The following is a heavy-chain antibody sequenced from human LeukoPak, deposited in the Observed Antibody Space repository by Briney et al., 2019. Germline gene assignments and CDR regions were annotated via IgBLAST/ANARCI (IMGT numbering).Heavy chain of an antibody. CDR3: AKGSHIRAFDI. D-gene: IGHD2-2*02. Sequence: GGSLRLSCAASGFTFNIYGMHWVRQAPGKGLEWVAFIRCDGSNKYYADSVKGRFTISRDNSKNTLYLQMNSLRAEDTAVYYCAKGSHIRAFDIWGQGTMVTVSS. V-gene: IGHV3-30*02. CDR1: GFTFNIYG. J-gene: IGHJ3*02. CDR2: IRCDGSNK.